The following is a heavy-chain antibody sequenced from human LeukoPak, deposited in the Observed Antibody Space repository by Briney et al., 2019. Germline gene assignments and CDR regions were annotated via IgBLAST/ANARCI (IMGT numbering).Heavy chain of an antibody. Sequence: GASVTVSCKASGYTFTGYYMHWVRQAPGQGLEWMGWINPNSGGTNYAQKFQGRVTMTRDTSISTAYMELSRLRSDDTAVYYCARIIVVVVAATGPHDAFDIWGQGTMVTVSS. J-gene: IGHJ3*02. D-gene: IGHD2-15*01. V-gene: IGHV1-2*02. CDR1: GYTFTGYY. CDR2: INPNSGGT. CDR3: ARIIVVVVAATGPHDAFDI.